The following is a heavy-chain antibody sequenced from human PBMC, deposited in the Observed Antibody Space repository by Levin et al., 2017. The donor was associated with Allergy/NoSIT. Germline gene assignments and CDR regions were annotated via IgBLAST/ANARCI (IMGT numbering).Heavy chain of an antibody. Sequence: ASVKVSCKASGYTFTSYGISWVRQAPGQGLEWMGWISAYNGNTNYAQKLHGRVTMTTDTSTSTAYMELRSLGSDDTAVYYCARVWGTMVRGEPPIDYWGQGTLVTVSS. CDR3: ARVWGTMVRGEPPIDY. CDR2: ISAYNGNT. CDR1: GYTFTSYG. D-gene: IGHD3-10*01. V-gene: IGHV1-18*01. J-gene: IGHJ4*02.